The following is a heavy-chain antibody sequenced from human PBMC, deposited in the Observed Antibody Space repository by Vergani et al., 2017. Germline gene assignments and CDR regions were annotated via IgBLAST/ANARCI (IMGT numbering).Heavy chain of an antibody. CDR3: ARVIGRWGGYGDAFDI. CDR1: GGSISSGDYY. Sequence: QVQLQESGPGLVKPSQTLSLTCTVSGGSISSGDYYWSWIRQPPGKGLEWIGYIYYSGSTYYNPSLKSRVTISVDTSKNQFSLKLSSVTAADTAVYYCARVIGRWGGYGDAFDIWGQGTMVTVSS. V-gene: IGHV4-30-4*01. J-gene: IGHJ3*02. D-gene: IGHD3-3*01. CDR2: IYYSGST.